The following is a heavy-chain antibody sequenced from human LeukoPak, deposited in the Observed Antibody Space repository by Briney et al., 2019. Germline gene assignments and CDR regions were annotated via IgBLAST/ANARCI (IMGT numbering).Heavy chain of an antibody. D-gene: IGHD2-2*02. V-gene: IGHV1-18*01. Sequence: GASVKVSCKASGYTFTSYGISWVRQAPGQGLEWMGWISAYNGNTNYAQKLQGRVTMTTDTSTSTAYMELRSLRSDDTAVYYCARETLKCQLLYFGLDYYYYGMDVWGQGTTVTVSS. CDR3: ARETLKCQLLYFGLDYYYYGMDV. CDR1: GYTFTSYG. J-gene: IGHJ6*02. CDR2: ISAYNGNT.